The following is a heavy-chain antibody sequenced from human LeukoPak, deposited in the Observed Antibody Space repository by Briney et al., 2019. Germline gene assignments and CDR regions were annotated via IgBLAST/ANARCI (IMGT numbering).Heavy chain of an antibody. D-gene: IGHD3-22*01. CDR1: GFTFSSYA. CDR2: ISGSGGST. CDR3: AKDPLATYYYDSSGNRDFDY. V-gene: IGHV3-23*01. Sequence: GGSLRLSCAASGFTFSSYAMSWVRQAPGKGLEWVSAISGSGGSTYYADSVKGRFTISRDNSKNTLYLQMNSLRAEDTAVYYCAKDPLATYYYDSSGNRDFDYWGQGTRSPSPQ. J-gene: IGHJ4*02.